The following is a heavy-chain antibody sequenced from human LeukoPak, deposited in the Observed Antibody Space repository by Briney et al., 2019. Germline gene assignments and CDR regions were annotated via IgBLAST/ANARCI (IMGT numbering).Heavy chain of an antibody. D-gene: IGHD3-22*01. CDR1: GFTFSSYE. J-gene: IGHJ4*02. CDR3: ARTYYDSSGHRNFGY. V-gene: IGHV3-48*03. Sequence: PGGSLRLSCAASGFTFSSYEMNWVRQAPGKGLEWVSYISSSGSTIYYADSVKGRFTISRDNAKNSLYLQMNSLRAEDTAVYYCARTYYDSSGHRNFGYWGQGTLVTVSS. CDR2: ISSSGSTI.